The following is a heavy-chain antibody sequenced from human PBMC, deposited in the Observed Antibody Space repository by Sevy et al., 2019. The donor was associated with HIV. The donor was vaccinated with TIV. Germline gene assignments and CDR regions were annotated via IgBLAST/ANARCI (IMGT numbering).Heavy chain of an antibody. CDR1: GFTFSDFY. Sequence: GGSLRLSCAASGFTFSDFYMSWIRQAPGKGLEWVSYISNSGHIKHYEDSVKGRFHISRDNAHNTVHLQMNSLTAEDTADYYCVRGGGRIHDFDYWGQGTLVTVSS. D-gene: IGHD3-16*01. CDR2: ISNSGHIK. CDR3: VRGGGRIHDFDY. V-gene: IGHV3-11*01. J-gene: IGHJ4*02.